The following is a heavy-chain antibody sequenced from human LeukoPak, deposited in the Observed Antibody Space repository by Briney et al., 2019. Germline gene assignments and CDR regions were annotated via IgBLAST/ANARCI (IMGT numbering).Heavy chain of an antibody. CDR2: ISNSETT. CDR3: ARGYCSDERCPVFPS. Sequence: PSETLALTCSVSGGSVTSYYWNWVRQTPGKGLEWIGYISNSETTDYGPSFKSRVTMSLDTSKNQFSLKLSSVTAAHTGVYYCARGYCSDERCPVFPSWGQGTLVTVSS. V-gene: IGHV4-59*02. D-gene: IGHD2-15*01. CDR1: GGSVTSYY. J-gene: IGHJ5*02.